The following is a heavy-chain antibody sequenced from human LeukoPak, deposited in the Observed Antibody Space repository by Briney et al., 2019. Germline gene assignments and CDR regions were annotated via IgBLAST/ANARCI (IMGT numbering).Heavy chain of an antibody. V-gene: IGHV3-43D*03. CDR1: GFTFDDYV. Sequence: GGSLRLSCAASGFTFDDYVMYWVRQAPGKGLEWGSIINWDGGGTYYADSVKGRFTISRDNSKNSLYLQMNSLRVEDTALYYCAKERAGYGAGIDDRGQGTLVTVSS. CDR3: AKERAGYGAGIDD. D-gene: IGHD1-1*01. J-gene: IGHJ4*02. CDR2: INWDGGGT.